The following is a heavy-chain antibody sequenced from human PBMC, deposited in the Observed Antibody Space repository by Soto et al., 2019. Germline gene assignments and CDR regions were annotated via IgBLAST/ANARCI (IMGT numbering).Heavy chain of an antibody. CDR3: ARGRGLSGSYYAFDY. J-gene: IGHJ4*02. V-gene: IGHV3-48*03. D-gene: IGHD1-26*01. Sequence: EVQLVETGGGLVQPGRSLRLSCAASGFTFSSYEMNWVRQAPGKGLEWVSYLDSRSSIIHYADSVKGRFTNSRDNARNSLYLQMNRLRVEDTAVYYCARGRGLSGSYYAFDYWGLGSLVTVSS. CDR1: GFTFSSYE. CDR2: LDSRSSII.